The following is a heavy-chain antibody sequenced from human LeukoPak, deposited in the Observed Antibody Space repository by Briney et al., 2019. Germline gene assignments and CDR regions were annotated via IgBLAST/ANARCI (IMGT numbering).Heavy chain of an antibody. V-gene: IGHV4-39*07. D-gene: IGHD4-17*01. CDR3: AREGRQDYVYFDH. CDR2: IYYSGST. CDR1: GGSISSSRVH. J-gene: IGHJ4*02. Sequence: SETLSLTCAVSGGSISSSRVHWGWIRQPPGKGLEWIGNIYYSGSTDYNPSLKSRVTISIDTSKNQFSLRLTSVTAADTAMYYCAREGRQDYVYFDHWGQGSLVTVSS.